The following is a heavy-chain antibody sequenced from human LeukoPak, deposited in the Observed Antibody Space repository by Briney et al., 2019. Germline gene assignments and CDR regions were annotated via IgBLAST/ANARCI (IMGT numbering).Heavy chain of an antibody. CDR2: ISSSGSTI. D-gene: IGHD3-22*01. Sequence: GGSLRLSCAASGFTFSSYEMNWVRQAPGKGLEWVSYISSSGSTIYYADSVKGRFTISRDNSKNTLYLQMNSLRAEDTAVYYCARGRSSGLDYWGQGTLVTVSS. J-gene: IGHJ4*02. CDR3: ARGRSSGLDY. CDR1: GFTFSSYE. V-gene: IGHV3-48*03.